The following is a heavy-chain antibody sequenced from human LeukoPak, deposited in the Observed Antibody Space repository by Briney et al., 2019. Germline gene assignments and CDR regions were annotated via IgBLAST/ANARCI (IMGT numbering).Heavy chain of an antibody. V-gene: IGHV3-23*01. CDR2: ISGSGGST. CDR3: AKNPQYYYDSSGFFEY. Sequence: GGSLRLSCAASRFTFSRYAMNWVRQAPGKGLEWASAISGSGGSTYYADSVKGRFTISRDNSKNTLYLQMNSLRVEDTAVYYCAKNPQYYYDSSGFFEYWGQGTLVTVSS. CDR1: RFTFSRYA. J-gene: IGHJ4*02. D-gene: IGHD3-22*01.